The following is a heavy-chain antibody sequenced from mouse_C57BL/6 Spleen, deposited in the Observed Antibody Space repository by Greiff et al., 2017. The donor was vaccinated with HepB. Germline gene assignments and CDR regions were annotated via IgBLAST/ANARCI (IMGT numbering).Heavy chain of an antibody. CDR3: ARGDYYGSRGGYFDV. CDR1: GYTFTSYG. D-gene: IGHD1-1*01. CDR2: IYPRSGNT. J-gene: IGHJ1*03. V-gene: IGHV1-81*01. Sequence: VQGVESGAELARPGASVKLSCKASGYTFTSYGISWVKQRTGQGLEWIGEIYPRSGNTYYNEKFKGKATLTADKSSSTAYMVLRSLTSEDSAVYFCARGDYYGSRGGYFDVWGTGTTVTVSS.